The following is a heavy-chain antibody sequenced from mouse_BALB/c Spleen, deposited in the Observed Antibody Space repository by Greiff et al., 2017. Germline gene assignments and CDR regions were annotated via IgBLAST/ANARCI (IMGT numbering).Heavy chain of an antibody. D-gene: IGHD2-4*01. CDR3: ARGGTMISWFAY. CDR2: ISYSGST. CDR1: GYSITSDYA. J-gene: IGHJ3*01. V-gene: IGHV3-2*02. Sequence: VQLQQSGPGLVKPSQSLSLTCTVTGYSITSDYAWNWIRQFPGNKLEWMGYISYSGSTSYNPSLKSRISITRDTSKNQFFLQLNSVTTEDTATYYGARGGTMISWFAYWGQGTLVTVSA.